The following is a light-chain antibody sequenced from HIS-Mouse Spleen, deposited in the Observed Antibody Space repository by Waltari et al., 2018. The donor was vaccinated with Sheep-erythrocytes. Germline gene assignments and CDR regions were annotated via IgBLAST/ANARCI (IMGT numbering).Light chain of an antibody. Sequence: AIQLTQSPSSLSASVGDRVTITCRASQGISSALAWYQQKPGKAPKLLIYDASSLESGVPSRFSGSGSGTDFTLTISSLQPEDFATYYCQQFNICTFGQGTKVEIK. CDR2: DAS. CDR3: QQFNICT. V-gene: IGKV1-13*02. J-gene: IGKJ1*01. CDR1: QGISSA.